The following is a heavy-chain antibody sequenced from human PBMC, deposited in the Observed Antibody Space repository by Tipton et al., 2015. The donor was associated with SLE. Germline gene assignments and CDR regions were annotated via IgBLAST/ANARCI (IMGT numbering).Heavy chain of an antibody. D-gene: IGHD2-2*01. CDR1: GGSFSGYY. Sequence: TLSLTCAVYGGSFSGYYWSWIRQPPGKGLEWIGEINHSGSTNYNPSLKSRVTISVDTSKNQFSLKLSSVTAADTAVYYCARGRDIVVVPSSWFAPWGQGSLVAVPS. V-gene: IGHV4-34*01. CDR3: ARGRDIVVVPSSWFAP. J-gene: IGHJ5*02. CDR2: INHSGST.